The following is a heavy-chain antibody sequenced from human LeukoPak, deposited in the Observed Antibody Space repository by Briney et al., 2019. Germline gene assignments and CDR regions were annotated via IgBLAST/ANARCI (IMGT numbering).Heavy chain of an antibody. CDR2: INPHSGDT. J-gene: IGHJ4*02. V-gene: IGHV1-2*02. Sequence: ASVKVSCKASGYSFTGYYMHWVRQAPGQGLEWMGWINPHSGDTGYTQKFQGRVTMTRDMSITTTYMELTRLRSDDTAFYYCARWDGYSSSPDYWGQGSLVTVSS. CDR3: ARWDGYSSSPDY. D-gene: IGHD6-13*01. CDR1: GYSFTGYY.